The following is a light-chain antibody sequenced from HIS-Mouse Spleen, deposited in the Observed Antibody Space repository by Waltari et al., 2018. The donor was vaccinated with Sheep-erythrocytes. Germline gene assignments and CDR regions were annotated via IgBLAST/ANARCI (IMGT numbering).Light chain of an antibody. V-gene: IGLV2-11*01. J-gene: IGLJ1*01. CDR3: CSYAGSYNHV. Sequence: QSALTQPRSVSGSPGQSVTISCTGTSSDVGGYNYVSWYQQHPGKAPKPMIYDVSKRPSGVPDRFSGSKSGNTASLTISGLQAEDEADYYCCSYAGSYNHVFATGTKFTVL. CDR2: DVS. CDR1: SSDVGGYNY.